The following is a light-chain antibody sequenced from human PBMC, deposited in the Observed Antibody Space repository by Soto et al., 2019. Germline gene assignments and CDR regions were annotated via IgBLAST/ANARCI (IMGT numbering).Light chain of an antibody. CDR2: DVG. J-gene: IGLJ1*01. V-gene: IGLV2-14*01. Sequence: QSSLTQPASVSGSPGQSVTISCTGTSSDIGAFNFVSWYQQHPGKAPKLIIYDVGNRPSGVSNRFSGSKSGNTASLTISGLQAEDEADYYCSSYTYPSTPLDVFGSGTKLTVL. CDR3: SSYTYPSTPLDV. CDR1: SSDIGAFNF.